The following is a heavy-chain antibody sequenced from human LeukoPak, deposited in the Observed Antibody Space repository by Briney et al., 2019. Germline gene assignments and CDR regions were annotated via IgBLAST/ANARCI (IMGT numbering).Heavy chain of an antibody. CDR3: ARDGGNEAFGY. V-gene: IGHV4-39*07. J-gene: IGHJ4*02. D-gene: IGHD4-23*01. CDR2: IYSSGST. Sequence: SGTLSLTCTVSGDSISSSNYYWGWIRQPPGKGLEWIGSIYSSGSTYYNPSLKSRVTISVDTSKNHFSLKLTSGTAADTAVYYCARDGGNEAFGYWGQGTLITVSS. CDR1: GDSISSSNYY.